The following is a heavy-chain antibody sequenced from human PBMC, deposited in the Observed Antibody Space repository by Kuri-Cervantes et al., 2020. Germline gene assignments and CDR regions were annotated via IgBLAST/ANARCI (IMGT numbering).Heavy chain of an antibody. V-gene: IGHV4-39*01. D-gene: IGHD5-12*01. CDR2: IFYSGST. J-gene: IGHJ4*02. CDR1: GASISSSSYY. Sequence: GSLRLSCTVSGASISSSSYYWGWVRQPPGKGLEWTGSIFYSGSTYYNPSLKSRVTISVDTSKNQFSLKLTSVTAPDTAVYYCARLGYGDLFNSDYWGQGTLVTVSS. CDR3: ARLGYGDLFNSDY.